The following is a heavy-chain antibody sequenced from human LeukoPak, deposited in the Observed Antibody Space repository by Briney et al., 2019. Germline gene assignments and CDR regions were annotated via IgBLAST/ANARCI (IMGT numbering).Heavy chain of an antibody. CDR2: ISSSGSTI. D-gene: IGHD6-13*01. CDR3: ARSPLSSWYLPGD. V-gene: IGHV3-48*03. Sequence: GGSLRLSCAASGFTFSRYEMNWVRQAPGKGLEWVSYISSSGSTIYYADSVKGRFTISRDNAKNSLYLQMNSLRAEDTAVYYCARSPLSSWYLPGDWGQGTLVTVSS. CDR1: GFTFSRYE. J-gene: IGHJ4*02.